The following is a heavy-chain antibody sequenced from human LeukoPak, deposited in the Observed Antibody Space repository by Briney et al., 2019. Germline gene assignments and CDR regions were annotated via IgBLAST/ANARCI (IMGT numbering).Heavy chain of an antibody. V-gene: IGHV1-2*02. Sequence: ASVNLSCKASGGTFSSYAISWVRQAPGQGLEWMGCINPSSGGTNYTQRFQCRVTMTRDTSISTAYMELSRLRSDDTAVYYCARGARMYYYDSSGYNDYWGQGTLV. D-gene: IGHD3-22*01. J-gene: IGHJ4*02. CDR1: GGTFSSYA. CDR3: ARGARMYYYDSSGYNDY. CDR2: INPSSGGT.